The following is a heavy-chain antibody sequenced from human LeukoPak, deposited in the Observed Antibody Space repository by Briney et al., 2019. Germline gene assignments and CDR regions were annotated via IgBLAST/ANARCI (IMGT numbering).Heavy chain of an antibody. CDR2: IYHSGST. J-gene: IGHJ5*02. D-gene: IGHD6-19*01. V-gene: IGHV4-38-2*02. CDR1: GYSISSGYY. CDR3: AREMGSSGWYKWFEP. Sequence: SETLSLTCTVSGYSISSGYYWGWIRQPPGKGLEWIGSIYHSGSTYYNPSLKSRVTISVDTSKNQFSLKLSSVTAADTAVYYCAREMGSSGWYKWFEPWGQGTLVTVSS.